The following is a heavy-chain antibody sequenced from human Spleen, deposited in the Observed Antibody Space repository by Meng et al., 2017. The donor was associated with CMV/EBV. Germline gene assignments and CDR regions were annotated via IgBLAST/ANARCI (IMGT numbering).Heavy chain of an antibody. Sequence: GGSLRLSCAASGFTFSSYAMSWVRQAPGKGLEWVSAISGSGGSTYYADSVKGRFTISRDNAKNSLYLQMNSLRAEDTALYYCAKDIASYGYQFPFDYWGQGTLVTVSS. D-gene: IGHD5-18*01. CDR3: AKDIASYGYQFPFDY. CDR1: GFTFSSYA. J-gene: IGHJ4*02. V-gene: IGHV3-23*01. CDR2: ISGSGGST.